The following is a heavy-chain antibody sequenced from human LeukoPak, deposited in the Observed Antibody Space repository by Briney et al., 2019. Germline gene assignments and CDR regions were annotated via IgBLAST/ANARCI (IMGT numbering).Heavy chain of an antibody. CDR3: AKDSPVGAFDI. V-gene: IGHV3-30*18. D-gene: IGHD1-26*01. J-gene: IGHJ3*02. Sequence: GGSLRLSCAASGFSFGSYGMHWVRQAPGKGLEWVAVISNDGSITKYGDSVRGRFTISRDNSKNTLYLQMNSLRAEDTAVYYCAKDSPVGAFDIWGQGTMVTVSS. CDR1: GFSFGSYG. CDR2: ISNDGSIT.